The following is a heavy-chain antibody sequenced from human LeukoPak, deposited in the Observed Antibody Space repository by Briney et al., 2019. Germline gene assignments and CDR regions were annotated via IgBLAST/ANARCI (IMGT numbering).Heavy chain of an antibody. CDR3: ARVPRGGYSVTVDY. Sequence: SQTLSLTCTVSGGSISSGSYYWSWIRQAAGKGLEWIGRIYTSGSTNYNPSLKSRVTISVDTSKNQFSLKLSSVTAADTAVYYCARVPRGGYSVTVDYWGQGTLVTVSS. CDR2: IYTSGST. CDR1: GGSISSGSYY. V-gene: IGHV4-61*02. D-gene: IGHD3-22*01. J-gene: IGHJ4*02.